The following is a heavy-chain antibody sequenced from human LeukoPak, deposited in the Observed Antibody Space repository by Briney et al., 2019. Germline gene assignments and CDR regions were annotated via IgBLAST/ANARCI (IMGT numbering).Heavy chain of an antibody. J-gene: IGHJ4*02. D-gene: IGHD2-15*01. CDR1: GFTFSSYA. CDR2: ISGSGDTT. V-gene: IGHV3-23*01. Sequence: GGSLRLSCAASGFTFSSYAMSWVRQAPGKGLEWVSTISGSGDTTYDADSVRGRFTISRDNSKNTLYLQMNNLRAEDTAVYYCAKGRGYCSGGSCYTDYGGQGALVTVSS. CDR3: AKGRGYCSGGSCYTDY.